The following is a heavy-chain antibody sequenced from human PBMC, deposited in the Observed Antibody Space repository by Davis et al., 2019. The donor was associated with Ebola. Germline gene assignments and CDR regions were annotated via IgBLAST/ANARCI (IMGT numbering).Heavy chain of an antibody. D-gene: IGHD6-19*01. CDR1: GFTFTDYW. V-gene: IGHV3-48*02. CDR3: ARSRASGWYWFDP. J-gene: IGHJ5*02. CDR2: ISSSSSTI. Sequence: GGSLRLSCGTSGFTFTDYWMSWVRQAPGKGLEWVSYISSSSSTIYYADSVKGRFTISRDNAKNSLYLQMNSLRDEDTAVYYCARSRASGWYWFDPWGQGTLVTVSS.